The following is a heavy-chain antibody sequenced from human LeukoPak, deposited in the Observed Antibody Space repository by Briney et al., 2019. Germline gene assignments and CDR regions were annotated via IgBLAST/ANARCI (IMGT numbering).Heavy chain of an antibody. CDR2: ISSSSSYI. Sequence: GGSLRLSCAASGFTFSSYSMNWVRQAPGKGLEWVSSISSSSSYIYYADSVKGRFTISRDNAKNSLYLQMNSLRAEDTAVCYCARDLVVAGIAVAGLGYWGQGTLVTVSS. CDR3: ARDLVVAGIAVAGLGY. D-gene: IGHD6-19*01. J-gene: IGHJ4*02. V-gene: IGHV3-21*01. CDR1: GFTFSSYS.